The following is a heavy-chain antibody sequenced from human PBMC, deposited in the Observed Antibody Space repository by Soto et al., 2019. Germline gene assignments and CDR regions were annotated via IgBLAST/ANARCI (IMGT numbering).Heavy chain of an antibody. D-gene: IGHD1-26*01. V-gene: IGHV5-51*01. CDR1: GYSFMTYL. J-gene: IGHJ6*02. Sequence: GESLKISCKGSGYSFMTYLIGLVRQIPGKGLQWMGIIYPGDTDTTYSPSFEGQVTISLGKSIATAYLQWSSLKASDTANYYCAMDIKGGTPFYAMDVWGQGTTVTVSS. CDR3: AMDIKGGTPFYAMDV. CDR2: IYPGDTDT.